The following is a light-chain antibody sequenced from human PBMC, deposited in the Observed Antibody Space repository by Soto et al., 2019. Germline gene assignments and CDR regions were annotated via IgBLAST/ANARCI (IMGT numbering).Light chain of an antibody. V-gene: IGKV3-15*01. J-gene: IGKJ5*01. CDR3: QQRSNWIT. CDR1: QSVGRN. CDR2: DAS. Sequence: EIVMTQSPASLSVSPGERAALSCRASQSVGRNLAWYQQKPGQAPRLLIYDASTRATGIPAWFSGSGSGTEFTLTISSLQSEDFAVYYCQQRSNWITFGQGTRLEIK.